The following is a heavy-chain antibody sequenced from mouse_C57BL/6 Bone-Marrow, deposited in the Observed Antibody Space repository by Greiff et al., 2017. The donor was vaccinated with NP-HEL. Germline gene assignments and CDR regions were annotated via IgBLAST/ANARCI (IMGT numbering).Heavy chain of an antibody. CDR1: GYTFTSYT. J-gene: IGHJ3*01. D-gene: IGHD2-4*01. CDR3: ARPYDYDEEGFAY. CDR2: INPSSGYT. V-gene: IGHV1-4*01. Sequence: VQLQQSGAELARPGASVKMSCKASGYTFTSYTMHWVKQRPGQGLEWIGYINPSSGYTKYNQKFKDKATLTADKSSSTAYMQLSSLTSEDSAVYYCARPYDYDEEGFAYWGQGTLVTVSA.